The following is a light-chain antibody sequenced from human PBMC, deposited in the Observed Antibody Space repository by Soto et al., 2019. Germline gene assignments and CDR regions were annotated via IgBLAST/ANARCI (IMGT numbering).Light chain of an antibody. CDR1: QSVSSTY. CDR2: GAS. V-gene: IGKV3-20*01. Sequence: EIDLTQSPGTLSLSPGERATLSCRASQSVSSTYLAWYQQKPGQAHRLLIYGASTRATDIPDRFSASGSGTDFSLTISRREPEDFAVYYCQQYGTSRRGTFGQGTKVEIK. CDR3: QQYGTSRRGT. J-gene: IGKJ1*01.